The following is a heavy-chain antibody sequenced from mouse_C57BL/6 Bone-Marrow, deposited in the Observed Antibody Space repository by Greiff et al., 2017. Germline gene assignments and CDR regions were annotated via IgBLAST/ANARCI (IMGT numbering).Heavy chain of an antibody. J-gene: IGHJ2*01. CDR2: ISDGGSYT. CDR3: ARRIYDGFDY. Sequence: EVKVVESGGGLVKPGGSLKLSCAASGFTFSSYAMSWVRQTPEKRLEWVATISDGGSYTYYPDNVKGRFTISRDNAKNNLYLQMSRLKSEDTAMYYCARRIYDGFDYWGQGTTHTVSS. CDR1: GFTFSSYA. D-gene: IGHD2-3*01. V-gene: IGHV5-4*03.